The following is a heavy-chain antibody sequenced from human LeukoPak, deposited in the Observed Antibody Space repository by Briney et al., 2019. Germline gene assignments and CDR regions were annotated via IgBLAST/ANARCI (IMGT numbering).Heavy chain of an antibody. CDR1: GFTFSSNA. J-gene: IGHJ4*02. D-gene: IGHD6-13*01. V-gene: IGHV3-23*01. CDR3: TKGLSGWFSGY. Sequence: GGSLRLSCAASGFTFSSNAMTWVRQAPGKGLEWVSSISGTSGSSTYADSVKGRFTISRDNSKNTLYLQMNSLRAEDTAVYYCTKGLSGWFSGYWGQGTLVTVSS. CDR2: ISGTSGSS.